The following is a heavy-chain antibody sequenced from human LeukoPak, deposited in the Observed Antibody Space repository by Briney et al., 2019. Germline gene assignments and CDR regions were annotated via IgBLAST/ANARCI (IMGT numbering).Heavy chain of an antibody. CDR3: ASMVRGVLYFDY. D-gene: IGHD3-10*01. CDR2: IYYSGST. J-gene: IGHJ4*02. V-gene: IGHV4-59*01. CDR1: GGSIRSYY. Sequence: SETLSLTCIVSGGSIRSYYWSWIRQPPGKGLVWIGYIYYSGSTNYNPSLKSRVTISVDTPKNQFSLKLSSVTAADTAVYYCASMVRGVLYFDYWGQGTLVTVSS.